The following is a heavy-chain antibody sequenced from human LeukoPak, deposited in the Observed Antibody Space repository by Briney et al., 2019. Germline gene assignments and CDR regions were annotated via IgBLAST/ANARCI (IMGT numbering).Heavy chain of an antibody. CDR2: ISGSGGST. D-gene: IGHD3-10*02. Sequence: QPGGTLRLSCAASGFTFSSYGMSWVRQAPGKGLEWVSAISGSGGSTYYADSVKGRFTISRDNSKNTPYLQMNSLRAEDTAVYYCAELGITMIGGVWGKGTTVTISS. CDR3: AELGITMIGGV. J-gene: IGHJ6*04. V-gene: IGHV3-23*01. CDR1: GFTFSSYG.